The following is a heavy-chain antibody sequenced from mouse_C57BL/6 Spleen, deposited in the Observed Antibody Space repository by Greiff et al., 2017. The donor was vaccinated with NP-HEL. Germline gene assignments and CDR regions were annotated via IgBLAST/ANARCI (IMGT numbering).Heavy chain of an antibody. CDR2: ISSGSSTI. V-gene: IGHV5-17*01. CDR3: ARPYDGQRAMDY. CDR1: GFTFSDYG. D-gene: IGHD2-3*01. J-gene: IGHJ4*01. Sequence: EVKVVESGGGLVKPGGSLKLSCAASGFTFSDYGMHWVRQAPEKGLEWVAYISSGSSTIYYADTVKGRFTISRDNAKNTLFLQMTSLRSEDTAMYYCARPYDGQRAMDYWGQGTSVTVSS.